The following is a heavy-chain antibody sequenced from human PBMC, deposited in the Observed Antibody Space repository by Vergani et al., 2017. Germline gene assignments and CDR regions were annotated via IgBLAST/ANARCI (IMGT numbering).Heavy chain of an antibody. CDR2: VYSSVST. CDR1: GGSTSSGLYY. D-gene: IGHD6-13*01. CDR3: ARGNGSSWPLDY. V-gene: IGHV4-61*02. Sequence: QVQLQESGPGLVKPSQTLSLTCTVSGGSTSSGLYYWSWIRQPAGKGLEWIGRVYSSVSTHYNPSLKSRITISVDTSKNQFSLQLRSVTAADTTVYFCARGNGSSWPLDYWGQGTLVTVSS. J-gene: IGHJ4*02.